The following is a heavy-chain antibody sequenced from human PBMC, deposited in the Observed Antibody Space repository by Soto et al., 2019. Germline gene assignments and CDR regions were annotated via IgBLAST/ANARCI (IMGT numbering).Heavy chain of an antibody. CDR2: TYYRSNWYN. CDR3: ARTYCSGGSRSSNWSDT. V-gene: IGHV6-1*01. CDR1: GYSVSSNSAA. D-gene: IGHD2-15*01. Sequence: PSQTRSLTCAISGYSVSSNSAAWNWIRECPSRGLECLGRTYYRSNWYNDYAVSVKSRITINQDPSKNQFSLQLNSVAPEETAVYYFARTYCSGGSRSSNWSDTWGKGTCLTVSS. J-gene: IGHJ5*02.